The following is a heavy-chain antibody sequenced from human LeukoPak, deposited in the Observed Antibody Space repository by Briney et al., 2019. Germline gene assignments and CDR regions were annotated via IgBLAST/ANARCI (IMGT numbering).Heavy chain of an antibody. CDR3: ARSYYYDSSGYYY. Sequence: SETLSLTCTVSGASISSGDYYWSWIRQPPGKGLEWIGYIYYSGSTYYNPSLKSRVTISVDTSKNQFSLKLSSVTAADTAVYYCARSYYYDSSGYYYWGQGTLVTVSS. D-gene: IGHD3-22*01. V-gene: IGHV4-30-4*08. CDR1: GASISSGDYY. CDR2: IYYSGST. J-gene: IGHJ4*02.